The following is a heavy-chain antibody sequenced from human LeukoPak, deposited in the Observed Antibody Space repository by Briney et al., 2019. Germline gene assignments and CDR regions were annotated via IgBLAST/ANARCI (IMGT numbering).Heavy chain of an antibody. CDR1: GLTFSSYA. Sequence: GGSLRLSCAASGLTFSSYAMSWARQAPGKGLEWVSAMSGVGGHTYDSDSVKGRFTISRDNSKNTLYLQMNSLRAEDTAVYYCAKSSGYDFLAFDYWGQGTLVTVSS. J-gene: IGHJ4*02. D-gene: IGHD3-3*01. CDR2: MSGVGGHT. V-gene: IGHV3-23*01. CDR3: AKSSGYDFLAFDY.